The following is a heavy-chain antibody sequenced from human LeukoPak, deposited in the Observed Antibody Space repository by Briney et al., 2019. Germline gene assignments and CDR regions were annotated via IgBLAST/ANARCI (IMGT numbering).Heavy chain of an antibody. CDR2: MNPNSGNT. CDR3: ARGQFSRAFYGLGVY. Sequence: GASVKVSCKASGYTFTSYDINWVRQATGQGPEWMGWMNPNSGNTGYAQKFQGRVTMTRNTSINTAYMELSSLRSEDTAVYYCARGQFSRAFYGLGVYWGQGTLVTVSS. J-gene: IGHJ4*02. D-gene: IGHD3/OR15-3a*01. V-gene: IGHV1-8*01. CDR1: GYTFTSYD.